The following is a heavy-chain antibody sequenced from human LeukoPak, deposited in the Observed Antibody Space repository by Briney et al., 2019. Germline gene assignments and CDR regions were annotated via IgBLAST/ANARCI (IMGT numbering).Heavy chain of an antibody. Sequence: GGSLRLSCAASGFTFDDYAMHWVRQAPGKGLEWVPGISWNSGSIGYADSVKGRFTISRDNAKNSLYLQMNSLRAEDTALYYCAKGGHTSLDYWGQGTLVTVSS. CDR1: GFTFDDYA. D-gene: IGHD2/OR15-2a*01. CDR2: ISWNSGSI. V-gene: IGHV3-9*01. J-gene: IGHJ4*02. CDR3: AKGGHTSLDY.